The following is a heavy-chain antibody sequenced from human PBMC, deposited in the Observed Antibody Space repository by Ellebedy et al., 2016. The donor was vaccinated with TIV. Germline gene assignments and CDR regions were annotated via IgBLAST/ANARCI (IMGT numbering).Heavy chain of an antibody. V-gene: IGHV3-7*01. Sequence: GESLKISCAASGFTFSHYAMHWVRQAPGKGLEWVANIKQDGSAKYYVDSVKGRFTISRDNAKNSLYLQMNSLRAEDTAVYYCARDWEYYYDSSGYQGNAFDIWGQGTMVTVSS. CDR3: ARDWEYYYDSSGYQGNAFDI. CDR2: IKQDGSAK. D-gene: IGHD3-22*01. J-gene: IGHJ3*02. CDR1: GFTFSHYA.